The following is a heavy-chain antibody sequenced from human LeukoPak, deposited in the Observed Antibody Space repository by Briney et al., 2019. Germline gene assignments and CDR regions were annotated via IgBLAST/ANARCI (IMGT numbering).Heavy chain of an antibody. J-gene: IGHJ4*02. CDR3: ARDLGGIYFDY. V-gene: IGHV4-59*01. CDR2: IHFSGST. CDR1: GDSIRNYY. Sequence: PSETLSLTCTVSGDSIRNYYWSWIRQPPGKGLEWIGSIHFSGSTNYNPSLRSRVTISVDTSKNQLSLKLSSVTAADTAVYYCARDLGGIYFDYWGQGTLVTVSS. D-gene: IGHD1-26*01.